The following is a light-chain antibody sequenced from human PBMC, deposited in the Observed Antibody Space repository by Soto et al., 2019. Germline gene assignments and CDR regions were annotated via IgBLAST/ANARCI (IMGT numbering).Light chain of an antibody. CDR3: EQYYSYPHT. CDR1: QGISSY. J-gene: IGKJ1*01. Sequence: AIRMTQSPSSFSASTGDRVTITCRASQGISSYLAWYQQKPGKAPKLLIYAASTLQSGVPSRFSGSGSGTDLTLTISCLQSEEFATYYCEQYYSYPHTFGQGTKVEIK. V-gene: IGKV1-8*01. CDR2: AAS.